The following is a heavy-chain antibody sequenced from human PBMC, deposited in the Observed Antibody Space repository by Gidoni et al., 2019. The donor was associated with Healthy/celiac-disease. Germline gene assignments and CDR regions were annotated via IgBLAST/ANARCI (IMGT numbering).Heavy chain of an antibody. CDR1: GGTFSSYA. CDR3: ARGDGYKGVGYYYYGMDV. V-gene: IGHV1-69*12. D-gene: IGHD5-12*01. J-gene: IGHJ6*02. Sequence: QVQLVQSGAEVKKPGSSVKVYCKASGGTFSSYAISWVRQAPGQGLEWMGGIIPIFGTANYAQKFQGRVTITADESTSTAYMELSSLRSEDTAVYYCARGDGYKGVGYYYYGMDVWGQGTTVTVSS. CDR2: IIPIFGTA.